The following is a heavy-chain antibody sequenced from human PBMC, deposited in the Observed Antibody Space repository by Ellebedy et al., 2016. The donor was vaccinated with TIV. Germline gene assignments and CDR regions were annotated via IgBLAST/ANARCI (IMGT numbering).Heavy chain of an antibody. CDR3: AKSGGLFALRNALDN. V-gene: IGHV3-23*01. D-gene: IGHD3-10*01. CDR1: GFTVSSNY. J-gene: IGHJ4*02. Sequence: GESLKISCAASGFTVSSNYMSWVRQAPGKGLEWVSGISGSGGSTYYADSVKGRFTISRDNSKNTLFLQMDTLRAEDTAVYYCAKSGGLFALRNALDNWGQGTLVTVSS. CDR2: ISGSGGST.